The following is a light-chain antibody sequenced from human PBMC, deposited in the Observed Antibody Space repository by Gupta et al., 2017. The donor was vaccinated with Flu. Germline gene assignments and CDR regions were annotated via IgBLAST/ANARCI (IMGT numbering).Light chain of an antibody. J-gene: IGKJ4*01. V-gene: IGKV1-5*03. Sequence: PSTLSASVGDRVTITCRASQSINGWLAWYQQKPGKAPKLLMYKASTLESGVTSRFSGSVSGTEFTLTISSLQPDDFATYYCQQYNSSPLTFGGWTKVEIK. CDR2: KAS. CDR3: QQYNSSPLT. CDR1: QSINGW.